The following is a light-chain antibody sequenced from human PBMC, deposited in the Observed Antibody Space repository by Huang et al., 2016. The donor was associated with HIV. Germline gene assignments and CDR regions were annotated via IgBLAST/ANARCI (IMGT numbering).Light chain of an antibody. V-gene: IGKV3-11*01. CDR1: QSVSSY. CDR2: DAS. CDR3: QQRSDWALT. J-gene: IGKJ4*01. Sequence: EIVLTQSPATLSLSPGERATLSCRASQSVSSYLALYQHKPGQAPRLLIYDASNRASGISARFSGSGSGTDFTLTISSLEPEDFAVYYCQQRSDWALTFGGGTRVEIK.